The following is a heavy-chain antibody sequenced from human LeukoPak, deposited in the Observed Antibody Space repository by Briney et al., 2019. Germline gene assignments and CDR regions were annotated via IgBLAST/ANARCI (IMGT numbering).Heavy chain of an antibody. CDR2: IYYSGST. J-gene: IGHJ5*02. CDR1: GGSISGYS. V-gene: IGHV4-59*08. Sequence: SETLSLTCTVSGGSISGYSWSWIRQPPGKGLEWIGYIYYSGSTNYNPSLKSRVTISVDTSKNQFSLKLSSVTAADTAVYYCARNNDYALFDPWGQGTLVTVSS. CDR3: ARNNDYALFDP. D-gene: IGHD4-17*01.